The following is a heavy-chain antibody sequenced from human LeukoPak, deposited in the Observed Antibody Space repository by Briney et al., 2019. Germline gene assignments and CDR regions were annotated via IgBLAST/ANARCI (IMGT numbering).Heavy chain of an antibody. D-gene: IGHD4-17*01. V-gene: IGHV3-48*02. CDR1: VFTFSSYS. CDR2: ITSSSITI. J-gene: IGHJ4*02. Sequence: GGSLRLSCAASVFTFSSYSMNCVRQAPGKGLEWVSYITSSSITIYYADSVKGRFTISRDNAKNSLYLQMNSLRDEDTAVYCCARDRPYGDYPFDYWGQGTLVTVSS. CDR3: ARDRPYGDYPFDY.